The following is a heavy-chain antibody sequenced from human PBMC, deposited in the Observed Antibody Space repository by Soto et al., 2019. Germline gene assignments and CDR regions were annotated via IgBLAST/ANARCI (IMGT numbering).Heavy chain of an antibody. CDR2: IHYTGST. J-gene: IGHJ6*02. CDR1: VDSISSSGCY. D-gene: IGHD3-10*01. CDR3: TRAGSDPGNFYISNYYAMDV. V-gene: IGHV4-31*03. Sequence: SETLSLTCSVSVDSISSSGCYWSWIRQHPGKSPEWIGYIHYTGSTSYNPSLKSRLAISLDASKNQFSLSLGSVTSADTAVYYCTRAGSDPGNFYISNYYAMDVWGRGTTVTVYS.